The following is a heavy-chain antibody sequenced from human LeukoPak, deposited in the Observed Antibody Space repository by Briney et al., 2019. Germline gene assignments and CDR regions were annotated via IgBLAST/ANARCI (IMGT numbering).Heavy chain of an antibody. CDR2: IYSGGST. D-gene: IGHD6-13*01. V-gene: IGHV3-66*01. CDR3: ARSRYGTTWSSSWEFDY. J-gene: IGHJ4*02. Sequence: GGSLRLSCAASGSTVSSNYMNWVRQAPGKGLEWVSVIYSGGSTYYADSVKGRFTISRDNSKNTLYLQMNSLRAEDTAVYYCARSRYGTTWSSSWEFDYWGQGTLVTVSS. CDR1: GSTVSSNY.